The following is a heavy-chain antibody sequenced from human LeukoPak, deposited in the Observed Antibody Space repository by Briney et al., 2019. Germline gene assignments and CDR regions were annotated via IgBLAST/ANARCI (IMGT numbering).Heavy chain of an antibody. V-gene: IGHV4-59*01. CDR3: ARGAGGDYPFDY. CDR2: IYYSGST. Sequence: PSETLSLTCTVSGGSISRYYWSWIRQPPGKGLEWIGYIYYSGSTNYNPSLKSRVTISVDTSENQFFPQLNSVTAADTAVYYCARGAGGDYPFDYWGQGSLVTV. CDR1: GGSISRYY. J-gene: IGHJ4*02. D-gene: IGHD4-17*01.